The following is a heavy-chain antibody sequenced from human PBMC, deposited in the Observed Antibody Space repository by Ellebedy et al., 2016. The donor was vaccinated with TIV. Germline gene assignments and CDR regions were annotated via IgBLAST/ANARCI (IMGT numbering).Heavy chain of an antibody. V-gene: IGHV3-30*01. Sequence: GESLKISCAASGFTFSSYSLHWVRQAPGKGLEWVATISYDGNNKYYADSVKGRFTVSKDDSENTLYLQIHSLRTEDTAVYYCAGPPARYFDWLPFDYWGQGTLVTVSS. CDR2: ISYDGNNK. J-gene: IGHJ4*02. D-gene: IGHD3-9*01. CDR1: GFTFSSYS. CDR3: AGPPARYFDWLPFDY.